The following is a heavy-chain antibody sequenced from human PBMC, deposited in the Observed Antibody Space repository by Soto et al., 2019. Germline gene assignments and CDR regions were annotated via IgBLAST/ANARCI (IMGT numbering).Heavy chain of an antibody. D-gene: IGHD2-2*01. CDR1: GGTFSSYA. J-gene: IGHJ6*01. V-gene: IGHV1-69*06. CDR2: IIPIFGTA. CDR3: VTPGDFVVVPAGFLWDYYYGMGV. Sequence: SVKVSCKASGGTFSSYAISWVRQAPGQGLEWMGGIIPIFGTANYAQKFQGRVTITADKSTSTAYMELSSLRSEDTAVYYCVTPGDFVVVPAGFLWDYYYGMGVRGQGTTVTVSS.